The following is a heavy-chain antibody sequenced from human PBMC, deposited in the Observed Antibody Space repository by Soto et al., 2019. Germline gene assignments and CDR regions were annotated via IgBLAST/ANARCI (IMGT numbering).Heavy chain of an antibody. V-gene: IGHV4-34*01. Sequence: SETLSLTCAVYGGSFSGYYLSWIRQPPGKGLEWIGEINHSGSTNYNPSLKSRVTISVDTSKNQFSLKLSSVTAADTAVYYCAGRRPARIYYYYYMDVWGKGTTVTVSS. J-gene: IGHJ6*03. CDR2: INHSGST. CDR1: GGSFSGYY. CDR3: AGRRPARIYYYYYMDV.